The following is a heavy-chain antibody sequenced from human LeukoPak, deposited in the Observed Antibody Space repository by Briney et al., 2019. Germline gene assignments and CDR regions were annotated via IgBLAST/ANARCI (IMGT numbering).Heavy chain of an antibody. CDR1: GFTFNSYA. CDR2: VSGSGGST. Sequence: GGSLRLSCAASGFTFNSYAMSWVRQAPGKGLEWVSAVSGSGGSTYYADSVKGRFTISRDNAKNSLYLQMNSLRAEDTAVYYCAREAYDYDTSGYYDNYYYHYMDVWGKGTTVTVSS. J-gene: IGHJ6*03. V-gene: IGHV3-23*01. D-gene: IGHD3-22*01. CDR3: AREAYDYDTSGYYDNYYYHYMDV.